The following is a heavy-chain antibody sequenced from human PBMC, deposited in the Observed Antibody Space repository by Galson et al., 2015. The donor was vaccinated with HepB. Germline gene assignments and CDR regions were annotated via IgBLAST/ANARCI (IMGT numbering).Heavy chain of an antibody. CDR1: GFSLSTGGMC. CDR2: IDLDDDK. Sequence: ALVKPTQTLTLTCTFSGFSLSTGGMCVSWIRQPPGNALEWLARIDLDDDKYYTTSLKTRLTISRDTSKNQVVLTMTNMDPVDTATYYCARTLGYSGSYYHFDYWGQGTLATVSS. CDR3: ARTLGYSGSYYHFDY. V-gene: IGHV2-70*11. J-gene: IGHJ4*02. D-gene: IGHD1-26*01.